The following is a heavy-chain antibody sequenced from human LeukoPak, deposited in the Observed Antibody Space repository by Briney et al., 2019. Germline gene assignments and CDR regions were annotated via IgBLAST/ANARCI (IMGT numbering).Heavy chain of an antibody. CDR3: ARDQSAYCGGDCYLFAALDDAFDI. CDR2: ISSSGSTI. CDR1: GFTFSSYE. V-gene: IGHV3-48*03. J-gene: IGHJ3*02. D-gene: IGHD2-21*02. Sequence: PGGSLRLSCAASGFTFSSYEMNWVRQAPGKGLEWVSYISSSGSTIYYADSVKGRFTISRDNAKNSLYLQMNSLRAEDTAVYYCARDQSAYCGGDCYLFAALDDAFDIWGQGTMVTVSS.